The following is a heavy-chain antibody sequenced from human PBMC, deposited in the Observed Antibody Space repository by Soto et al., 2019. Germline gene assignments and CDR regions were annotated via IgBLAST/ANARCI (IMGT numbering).Heavy chain of an antibody. V-gene: IGHV3-30*18. CDR2: ISYDGSNK. Sequence: PGGSLRLSCAASGFTFSSLGMHWVRQAPGKGLEWVAVISYDGSNKYYAASVKGRFTISRDNSKNTLYLQMNSLRAEDTAVYYCAKDRGYCSVGSCYSDYYYYGMDVWGQGTTVTVSS. CDR1: GFTFSSLG. D-gene: IGHD2-15*01. J-gene: IGHJ6*02. CDR3: AKDRGYCSVGSCYSDYYYYGMDV.